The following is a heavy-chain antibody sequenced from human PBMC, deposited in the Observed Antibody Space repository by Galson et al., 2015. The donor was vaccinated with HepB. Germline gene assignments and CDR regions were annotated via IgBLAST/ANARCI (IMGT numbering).Heavy chain of an antibody. V-gene: IGHV1-8*01. Sequence: SVKVSCKASGYTFTSYDINWVRQATGQGLEWMGWMNPNSGNTGYAQKFQGRVTMTRNTSISTAYMELSSLRSEDTAVYYCARGTNNYYGSGSYHMDDYWGQGTLVTVSS. CDR1: GYTFTSYD. CDR2: MNPNSGNT. CDR3: ARGTNNYYGSGSYHMDDY. J-gene: IGHJ4*02. D-gene: IGHD3-10*01.